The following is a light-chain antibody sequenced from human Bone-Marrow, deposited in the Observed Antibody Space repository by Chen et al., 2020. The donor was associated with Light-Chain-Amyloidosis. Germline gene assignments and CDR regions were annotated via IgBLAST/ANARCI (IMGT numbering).Light chain of an antibody. CDR1: QSVGRN. CDR2: AAS. CDR3: QQYNNWPPEYT. V-gene: IGKV3-15*01. Sequence: EIVMTQSPAILSMSPGERASLSCRASQSVGRNIAWYQQKPGQAPRLLIYAASTRATGITARFSGSGSGTEFTLTISSLQSEDFAVYYCQQYNNWPPEYTFGQGTKLEIK. J-gene: IGKJ2*01.